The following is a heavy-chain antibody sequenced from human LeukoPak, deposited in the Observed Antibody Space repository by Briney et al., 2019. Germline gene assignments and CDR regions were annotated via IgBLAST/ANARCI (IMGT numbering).Heavy chain of an antibody. Sequence: ASVKVSCKVSGYTLTELSMHWVRQAPGEGLEWMGGFDPEDGETTYAQKFQGRLTMTEDTSSDIAFMELSSLRSDDTAVYYCATDKETQLALDSWGQGTLVTVSS. CDR2: FDPEDGET. D-gene: IGHD2-15*01. V-gene: IGHV1-24*01. CDR3: ATDKETQLALDS. CDR1: GYTLTELS. J-gene: IGHJ4*02.